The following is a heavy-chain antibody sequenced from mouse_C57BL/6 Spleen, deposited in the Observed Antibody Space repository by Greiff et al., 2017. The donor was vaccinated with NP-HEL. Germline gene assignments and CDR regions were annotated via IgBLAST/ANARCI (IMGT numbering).Heavy chain of an antibody. Sequence: EVQLQQSGPVLVKPGASVKMSCKASGYTFTDYYMNWVKQSHGKSLEWIGVINPYNGGTSYNQKFKGKATLTVDKSSSTAYMELNSLTSEDSAVYYFATDSSGEDYAMDYWGQGTSVTVSS. CDR3: ATDSSGEDYAMDY. CDR2: INPYNGGT. J-gene: IGHJ4*01. V-gene: IGHV1-19*01. D-gene: IGHD3-2*02. CDR1: GYTFTDYY.